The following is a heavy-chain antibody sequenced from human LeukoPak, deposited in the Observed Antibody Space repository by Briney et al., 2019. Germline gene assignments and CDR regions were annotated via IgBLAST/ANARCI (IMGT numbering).Heavy chain of an antibody. CDR3: AKEYDSSGYLYYFDY. Sequence: GESLKISCKGSGYSFTSYWIGWVRQAPGKGLEWVSAISGSGGSTYYADSVKGRFTISRDNSKNTLYLQMNSLRAEDTAVHYCAKEYDSSGYLYYFDYWGQGTLVTVSS. V-gene: IGHV3-23*01. CDR2: ISGSGGST. D-gene: IGHD3-22*01. J-gene: IGHJ4*02. CDR1: GYSFTSYW.